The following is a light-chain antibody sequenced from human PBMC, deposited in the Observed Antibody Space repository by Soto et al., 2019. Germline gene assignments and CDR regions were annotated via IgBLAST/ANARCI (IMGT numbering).Light chain of an antibody. CDR2: EVS. CDR3: ATWDDGLSGYV. CDR1: SSDVGAYNY. Sequence: QSVLTQPASVSGSPGQSVAISCTGTSSDVGAYNYVSWYQQHPGKAPKLLLSEVSNRPSGVSDRFSGSKSGNTASLTISGLQAEDEADYYCATWDDGLSGYVFATGTKVTVL. V-gene: IGLV2-14*01. J-gene: IGLJ1*01.